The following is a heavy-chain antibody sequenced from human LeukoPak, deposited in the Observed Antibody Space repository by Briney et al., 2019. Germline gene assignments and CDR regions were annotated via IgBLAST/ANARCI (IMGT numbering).Heavy chain of an antibody. J-gene: IGHJ4*02. V-gene: IGHV3-30-3*01. CDR3: ARPADIVVVVAAIDY. D-gene: IGHD2-15*01. CDR2: ISYDGSNK. CDR1: GFTFSSYA. Sequence: GRSLRLSCAASGFTFSSYAMHWVRQAPGKGLEWVAVISYDGSNKYYADSMKGRFTISRDNSKNTLYLQMNSLRAEDTAVYYCARPADIVVVVAAIDYWGQGTLVTVSS.